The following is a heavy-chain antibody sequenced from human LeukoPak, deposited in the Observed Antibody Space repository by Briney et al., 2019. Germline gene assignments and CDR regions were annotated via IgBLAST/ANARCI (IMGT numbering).Heavy chain of an antibody. D-gene: IGHD2-8*01. CDR3: ATGGWRYCTRSPSCPNWFDP. J-gene: IGHJ5*02. Sequence: GGSLRLSCAASGFTFSTYAMNWVRQAPGKGLEWVSTISSSGTSTSYADSVKGRITISRDNSKNTLYLQMNSLRDEDTAIYNCATGGWRYCTRSPSCPNWFDPWGQGTLVTVSS. V-gene: IGHV3-23*01. CDR2: ISSSGTST. CDR1: GFTFSTYA.